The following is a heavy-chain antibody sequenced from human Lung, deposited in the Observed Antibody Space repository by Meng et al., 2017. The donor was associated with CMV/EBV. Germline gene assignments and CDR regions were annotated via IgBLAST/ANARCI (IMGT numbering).Heavy chain of an antibody. J-gene: IGHJ4*02. CDR2: IYPGDSDT. V-gene: IGHV5-51*01. Sequence: KVSCKGSGYSFTTHWIGWVRQMPGKGLEWMGVIYPGDSDTTYSPSFQGRVTISADKSIATAYLQLRSLKASDTAVYYCARQDSYTNYYFDLWGRGTLVTFSS. D-gene: IGHD4-11*01. CDR1: GYSFTTHW. CDR3: ARQDSYTNYYFDL.